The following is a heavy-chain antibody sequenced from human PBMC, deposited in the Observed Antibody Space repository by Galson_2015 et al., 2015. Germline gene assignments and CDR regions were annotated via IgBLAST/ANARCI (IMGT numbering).Heavy chain of an antibody. CDR3: ARDYYDFWSGYPALNYFDY. V-gene: IGHV3-7*01. D-gene: IGHD3-3*01. Sequence: SLRLSCAASGFTFSSYWMSWVRQAPGKGLEWVAIIKQDGSEKYYVDSVKGRFTISRDNAKNSLYLQMNGLRAEDTAVYYCARDYYDFWSGYPALNYFDYWGQGTLVTVSS. CDR1: GFTFSSYW. CDR2: IKQDGSEK. J-gene: IGHJ4*02.